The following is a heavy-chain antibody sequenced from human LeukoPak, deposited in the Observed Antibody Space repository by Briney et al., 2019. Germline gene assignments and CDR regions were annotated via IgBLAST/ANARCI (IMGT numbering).Heavy chain of an antibody. V-gene: IGHV3-48*01. D-gene: IGHD5-24*01. CDR2: ISSSSSSI. CDR3: ARGRLGDGYNFGY. Sequence: GGSLRLSCAASGFTFSSYSMNWVRQAPGKGLEWVSYISSSSSSIYYADSVKGRFTISRDNAKNSLYLQMNSLRADGTAVYYCARGRLGDGYNFGYWGQGTLVTVSS. CDR1: GFTFSSYS. J-gene: IGHJ4*02.